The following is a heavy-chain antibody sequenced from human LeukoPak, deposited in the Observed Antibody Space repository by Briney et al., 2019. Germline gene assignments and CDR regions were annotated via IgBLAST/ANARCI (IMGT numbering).Heavy chain of an antibody. D-gene: IGHD3-3*01. J-gene: IGHJ3*02. CDR2: IYTSGST. CDR1: GGSISSYY. V-gene: IGHV4-4*07. CDR3: ASLGEWLLPSDAFDI. Sequence: SETLSLTCTVSGGSISSYYWSWIRQPAGKGLEWIGRIYTSGSTNYNPSLKSRVTMSVDTSKNQFSLKLSSVTAADTAVYYCASLGEWLLPSDAFDIWGQGTMVTVSS.